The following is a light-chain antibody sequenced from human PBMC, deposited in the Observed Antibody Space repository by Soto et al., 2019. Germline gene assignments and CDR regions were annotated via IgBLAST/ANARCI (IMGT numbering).Light chain of an antibody. J-gene: IGKJ2*01. CDR3: QHYNSYVPMYT. Sequence: DLQMTQSPATLSASVGDRVTITCRASQSINRWLAWYQQKPGKAPKLLIYDASSLESGVPSRFSGSGSGTEFTLTISSLQPDDYATYYCQHYNSYVPMYTFGEGTKLEIK. CDR1: QSINRW. V-gene: IGKV1-5*01. CDR2: DAS.